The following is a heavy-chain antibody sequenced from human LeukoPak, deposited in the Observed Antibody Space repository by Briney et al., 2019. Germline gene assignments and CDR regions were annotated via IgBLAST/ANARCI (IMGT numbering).Heavy chain of an antibody. CDR1: GGSLSGFY. V-gene: IGHV4-34*01. Sequence: PSETPSLTCAISGGSLSGFYWTWIRQPPGKGLEWIGEVDHTGASDCDPSLKSRVTISLDISKKQLSLKLRSVTAADTALYFCSRGRFSWQAPSAFWGQGTPVTVSS. CDR2: VDHTGAS. J-gene: IGHJ4*02. D-gene: IGHD6-6*01. CDR3: SRGRFSWQAPSAF.